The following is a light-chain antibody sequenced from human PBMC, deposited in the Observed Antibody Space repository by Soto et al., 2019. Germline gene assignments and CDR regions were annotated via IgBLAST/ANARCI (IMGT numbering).Light chain of an antibody. CDR1: QSVSSY. J-gene: IGKJ4*01. V-gene: IGKV3-11*01. Sequence: EIVLTQSPATLSLSPGERATLSCRASQSVSSYLAWYQQKPGQAPRLLIYDASNRATGIPARFSGSGSGTDFTLTISSLEPEDFAVYYCQQRSDWAVITFG. CDR2: DAS. CDR3: QQRSDWAVIT.